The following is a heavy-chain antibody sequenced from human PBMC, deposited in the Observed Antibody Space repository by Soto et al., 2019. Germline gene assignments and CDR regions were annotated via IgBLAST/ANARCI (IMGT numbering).Heavy chain of an antibody. CDR1: GGSISSGDYY. D-gene: IGHD6-13*01. Sequence: QVQLQESGPGLVKPSQTLSLTCTVSGGSISSGDYYWSWIRQPPGKGLEWIGYIYYTGSTYYNPSLKSRVTISGDTSKTQFSLKLSSGTAADTAVYYCARERPDGSRLDPWGQGTLVTVSS. J-gene: IGHJ5*02. CDR2: IYYTGST. CDR3: ARERPDGSRLDP. V-gene: IGHV4-30-4*01.